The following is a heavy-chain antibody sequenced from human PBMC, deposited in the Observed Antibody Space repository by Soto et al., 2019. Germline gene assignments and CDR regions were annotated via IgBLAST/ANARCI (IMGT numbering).Heavy chain of an antibody. Sequence: QVQLVESGGGVVQPGRSLRLSCAASGFTFSNYAMSWVRQAPGKGLEWVAVISYDDGSKVYDADSVKGRFIISRDNAKNTLYLQMNSLRVEDTAVYYCARGRSSKYYLDFWGQGTLVTVSS. CDR2: ISYDDGSKV. J-gene: IGHJ4*02. CDR3: ARGRSSKYYLDF. V-gene: IGHV3-30-3*01. D-gene: IGHD6-6*01. CDR1: GFTFSNYA.